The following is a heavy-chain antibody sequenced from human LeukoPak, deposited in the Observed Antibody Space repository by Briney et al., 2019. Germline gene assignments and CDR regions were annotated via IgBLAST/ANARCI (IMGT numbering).Heavy chain of an antibody. D-gene: IGHD6-19*01. CDR1: GYTFTSYS. J-gene: IGHJ4*02. CDR3: ARDSRPQWLATGPVDH. Sequence: GASVKVSCKASGYTFTSYSLHWVRQAPGQGLEWMGIINPSDESTTYAQKFRGRVTMTRDMSTNTVYIELTSLRSEDTAMFYCARDSRPQWLATGPVDHWGQGTRVTVSS. V-gene: IGHV1-46*01. CDR2: INPSDEST.